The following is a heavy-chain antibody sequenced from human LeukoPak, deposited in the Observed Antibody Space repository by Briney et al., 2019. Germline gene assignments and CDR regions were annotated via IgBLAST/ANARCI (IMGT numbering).Heavy chain of an antibody. Sequence: EASVKVSCKASGHTFTSYYMHWVRQAPGQGLEWMGIINPSGGNTAYAQKFRGRVTMTRDTSTGTVYMELSSLRSEDTAVYYCARGAAAGIPDYWGQGTLVTVSS. V-gene: IGHV1-46*01. CDR1: GHTFTSYY. CDR2: INPSGGNT. J-gene: IGHJ4*02. CDR3: ARGAAAGIPDY. D-gene: IGHD6-13*01.